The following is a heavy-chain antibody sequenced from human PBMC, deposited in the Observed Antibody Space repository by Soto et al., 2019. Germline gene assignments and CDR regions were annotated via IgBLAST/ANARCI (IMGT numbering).Heavy chain of an antibody. Sequence: GGSMRLSCAASGFTVSSKYMSWVRQDPGKGLEWVSLIQSGGPTYYAQKFQGRVTITADKSTSTAYMELSSLRSEDTAVYYCARDHTGVAAAGTADAFDIWGQGTMVTVSS. D-gene: IGHD6-13*01. CDR1: GFTVSSKY. V-gene: IGHV3-53*05. CDR3: ARDHTGVAAAGTADAFDI. CDR2: IQSGGPT. J-gene: IGHJ3*02.